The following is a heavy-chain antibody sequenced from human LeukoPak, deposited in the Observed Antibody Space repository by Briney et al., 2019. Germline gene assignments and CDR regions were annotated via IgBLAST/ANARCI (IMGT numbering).Heavy chain of an antibody. CDR3: ARLGGATDY. D-gene: IGHD1-26*01. V-gene: IGHV4-39*01. CDR2: IYYSGST. CDR1: GGSISSSSYY. Sequence: PSETLSLTCTVSGGSISSSSYYWGWIRQPPGKGLEWIGSIYYSGSTYYNPSLKSRVTISVDTSKNQFSLKLSSVTAADTAVYYCARLGGATDYWGQGTLVTVSS. J-gene: IGHJ4*02.